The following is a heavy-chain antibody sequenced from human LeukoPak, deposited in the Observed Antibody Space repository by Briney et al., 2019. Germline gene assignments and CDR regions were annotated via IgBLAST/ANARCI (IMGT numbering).Heavy chain of an antibody. CDR1: GFTFSSYT. CDR2: VSTTSTTI. V-gene: IGHV3-48*02. D-gene: IGHD1-14*01. J-gene: IGHJ4*02. Sequence: GGSLRLSCAASGFTFSSYTMNWVRQAPGKGLEWVSYVSTTSTTIYYADSVKGRFTISRDNAKNSLYLQMNSLRDEDTAVYYCARDLTLSYWGQGTLVTVSS. CDR3: ARDLTLSY.